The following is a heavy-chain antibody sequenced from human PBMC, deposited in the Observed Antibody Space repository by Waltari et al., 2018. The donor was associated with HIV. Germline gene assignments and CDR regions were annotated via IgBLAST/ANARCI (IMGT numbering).Heavy chain of an antibody. CDR1: GFTLSIYE. CDR2: ISSSGSTI. D-gene: IGHD3-10*01. V-gene: IGHV3-48*03. Sequence: EVQVVESGGGLVQPGGSLRLSRSASGFTLSIYEMNWGRQAPGKGLEWVSYISSSGSTIYFADSVKGRFTMSRDNAKNSLYLRMNSLRAEDTAVYYCARAFMIRGTGAFDIWGQGTMVTVSS. CDR3: ARAFMIRGTGAFDI. J-gene: IGHJ3*02.